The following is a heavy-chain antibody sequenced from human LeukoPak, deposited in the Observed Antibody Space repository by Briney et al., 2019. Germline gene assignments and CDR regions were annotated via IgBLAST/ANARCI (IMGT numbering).Heavy chain of an antibody. CDR3: ATSGSYYRFEY. V-gene: IGHV3-33*01. Sequence: GGSLRLSCAASGFTFSSYGMHWVRQAPGKGLEWVAVIWYDGSNKYYADSVKGRFTISRDNSKNTLYLQMNSLRAEDTAVYYCATSGSYYRFEYWGQGTLVTVSA. CDR1: GFTFSSYG. J-gene: IGHJ4*02. D-gene: IGHD1-26*01. CDR2: IWYDGSNK.